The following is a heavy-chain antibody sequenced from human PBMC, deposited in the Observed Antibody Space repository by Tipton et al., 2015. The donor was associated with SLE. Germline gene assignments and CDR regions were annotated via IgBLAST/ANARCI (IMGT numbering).Heavy chain of an antibody. Sequence: TLSLTCTVSGGSISSSSYYWGWIHQPPGKGLEWIGSIYYSGSTYYNPSLKSRVTISVDTSKNQFSLKLSSVTAADTAVYYCARLGEVVVVPAATFDYWGQGTLVTVSS. J-gene: IGHJ4*02. V-gene: IGHV4-39*01. CDR1: GGSISSSSYY. CDR2: IYYSGST. D-gene: IGHD2-2*01. CDR3: ARLGEVVVVPAATFDY.